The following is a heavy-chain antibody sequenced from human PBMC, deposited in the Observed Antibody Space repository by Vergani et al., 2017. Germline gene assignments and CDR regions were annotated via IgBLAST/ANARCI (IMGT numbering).Heavy chain of an antibody. CDR3: ASERRDGYNPFDT. V-gene: IGHV4-61*02. J-gene: IGHJ4*02. Sequence: QLQESGPGLVKPSQTLSLTCTVSGGSMTSDIYYWSWIRQSAEKGLEWIGRFQGSGNSTYNPSPKSRVTISLDTSKNQFSLKLSSVTAADTALYYCASERRDGYNPFDTWGQGTLVTVSS. CDR2: FQGSGNS. CDR1: GGSMTSDIYY. D-gene: IGHD5-24*01.